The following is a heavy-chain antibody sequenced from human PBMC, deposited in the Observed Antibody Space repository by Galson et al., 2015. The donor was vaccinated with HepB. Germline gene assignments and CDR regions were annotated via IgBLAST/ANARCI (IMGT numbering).Heavy chain of an antibody. D-gene: IGHD2-8*02. CDR2: ISYDGRNK. CDR1: GFTFSSYA. J-gene: IGHJ4*02. CDR3: ARDATLGVAPRAYWDY. Sequence: SLRLSCATSGFTFSSYAMCWVRQAPGKGLEWVAVISYDGRNKYYADSVKGRFTISRDNSKNTLYLQLNSLRAEDAALYYCARDATLGVAPRAYWDYWGLGTLVTVSS. V-gene: IGHV3-30-3*01.